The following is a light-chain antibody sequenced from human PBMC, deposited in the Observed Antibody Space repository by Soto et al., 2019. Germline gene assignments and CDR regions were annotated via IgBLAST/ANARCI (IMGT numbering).Light chain of an antibody. Sequence: MSQDPATLSGSAGERATLTCRASQTISAWLAWYQKQPEKATILLIYDASKLASGVASRFSGSGSGTEFTLTISHLQPADFATYYCQHYDRYWTFGQGSIVDVK. CDR3: QHYDRYWT. J-gene: IGKJ1*01. CDR2: DAS. CDR1: QTISAW. V-gene: IGKV1-5*01.